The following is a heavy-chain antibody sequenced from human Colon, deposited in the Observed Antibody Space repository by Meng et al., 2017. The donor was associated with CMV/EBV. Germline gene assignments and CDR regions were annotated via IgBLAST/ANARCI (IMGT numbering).Heavy chain of an antibody. CDR3: AGYYVGRGGQGP. V-gene: IGHV4-31*02. CDR1: GASVGSGAFH. CDR2: TGDSGTT. J-gene: IGHJ5*02. D-gene: IGHD3-10*02. Sequence: GSGASVGSGAFHWSWIRQHPGKGLEWIGHTGDSGTTYYNPSLESRVSISVDTFKNQFSLKVNSVTAADTAVYYCAGYYVGRGGQGPWGQGTLVTVSS.